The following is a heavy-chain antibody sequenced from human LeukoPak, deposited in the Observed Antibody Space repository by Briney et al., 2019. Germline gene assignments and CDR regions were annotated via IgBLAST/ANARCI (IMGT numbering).Heavy chain of an antibody. CDR1: GFTFSTYN. V-gene: IGHV3-21*01. CDR3: ARDVGASAPDAFDI. CDR2: ISSSSNYI. J-gene: IGHJ3*02. D-gene: IGHD1-26*01. Sequence: AGGSLRLSCADSGFTFSTYNMNWVRQAPGKGLGWVSSISSSSNYIYYADSVKGRFTISRDNAKNSLYLQMNSLRAEDTDVYYCARDVGASAPDAFDIWGQGTMVTVSS.